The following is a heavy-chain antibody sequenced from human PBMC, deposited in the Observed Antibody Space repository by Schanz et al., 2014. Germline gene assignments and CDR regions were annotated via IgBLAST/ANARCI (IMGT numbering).Heavy chain of an antibody. D-gene: IGHD1-20*01. CDR2: IGVDGTTT. CDR1: GFTFSSYW. Sequence: EVQLVESGGGLVQPGGSLRLSCTASGFTFSSYWMHWVRQVPGKGLVWVSVIGVDGTTTYYADSVKGRFTISRDNSKNTLYLQMNSLRAEDTAVYYCANNWNLDYWGQGTLVTVSS. V-gene: IGHV3-23*04. J-gene: IGHJ4*02. CDR3: ANNWNLDY.